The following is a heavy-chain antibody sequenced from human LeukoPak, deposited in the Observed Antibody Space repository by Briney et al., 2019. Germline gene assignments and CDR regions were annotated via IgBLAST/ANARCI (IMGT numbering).Heavy chain of an antibody. D-gene: IGHD3-10*01. CDR3: ARGRMVRGVGNWFXP. V-gene: IGHV1-8*01. Sequence: GASVKVSCKASGYTFTSYDINWVRQATGQGLEWMGWMNPNSGNTGYAQKFQGRVTMTRNNSISTAYMELSGLRSEDTAVYYCARGRMVRGVGNWFXPWGQGTLVTV. CDR2: MNPNSGNT. J-gene: IGHJ5*02. CDR1: GYTFTSYD.